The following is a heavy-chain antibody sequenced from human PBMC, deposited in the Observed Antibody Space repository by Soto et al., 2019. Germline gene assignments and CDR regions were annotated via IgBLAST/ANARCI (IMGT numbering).Heavy chain of an antibody. CDR2: IIPILGIA. Sequence: GASVKVSCKASGYSFTSYAMHWVRQAPGQRLEWMGRIIPILGIANYAQKFQGRVTITADKSTSTAYMELSSLRSEDTAVYYCAREVRYCSGGSCYGKTDYFDYWGQGTLVTVSS. V-gene: IGHV1-69*04. CDR1: GYSFTSYA. D-gene: IGHD2-15*01. J-gene: IGHJ4*02. CDR3: AREVRYCSGGSCYGKTDYFDY.